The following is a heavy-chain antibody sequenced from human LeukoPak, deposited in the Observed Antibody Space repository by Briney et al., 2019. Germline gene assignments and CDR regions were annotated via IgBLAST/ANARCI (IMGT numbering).Heavy chain of an antibody. D-gene: IGHD3-10*01. CDR2: INHSGQI. CDR3: TRGGYGPGSHYRF. V-gene: IGHV4-34*01. J-gene: IGHJ4*02. CDR1: GGSFTGYY. Sequence: SETLSLTCAFYGGSFTGYYWSWIRQSPGKGLDGIGEINHSGQIDYNTSLKSRVTISVDTSRNQFSLHLNSVTAADTAVYYCTRGGYGPGSHYRFWGQGTLVTVSS.